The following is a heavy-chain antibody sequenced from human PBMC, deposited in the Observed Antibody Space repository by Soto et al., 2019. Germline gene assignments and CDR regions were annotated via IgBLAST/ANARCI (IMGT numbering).Heavy chain of an antibody. Sequence: QVQLVQSGAEVKKPGASVKVSCKASGYTSTSYAMHWVRQAPGQRLEWMGWINAGSGNTKYSQKFQGRVAITRDTSASTAYMELSSLRSEDTAIYYCARDLTMVRGVIYYMDVWGKGTTVTVSS. D-gene: IGHD3-10*01. V-gene: IGHV1-3*01. J-gene: IGHJ6*03. CDR2: INAGSGNT. CDR3: ARDLTMVRGVIYYMDV. CDR1: GYTSTSYA.